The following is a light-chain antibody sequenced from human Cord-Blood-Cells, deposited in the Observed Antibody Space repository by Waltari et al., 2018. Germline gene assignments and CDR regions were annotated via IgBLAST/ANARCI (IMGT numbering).Light chain of an antibody. CDR2: NAS. Sequence: IQITQTQSSLSAFVGDRVTITCQASQDISNYLHWYQPKQWKAPKLLSYNASNLETGVPSRFSGSGSVTDFTFAISSLQPEDIATYYCQQYDNLPYTFGQGTKLEIK. CDR3: QQYDNLPYT. V-gene: IGKV1-33*01. J-gene: IGKJ2*01. CDR1: QDISNY.